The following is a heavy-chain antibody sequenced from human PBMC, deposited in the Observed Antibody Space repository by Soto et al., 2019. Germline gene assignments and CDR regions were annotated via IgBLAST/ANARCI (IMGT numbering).Heavy chain of an antibody. CDR3: ARGVGSGTYYNQYNWFDP. D-gene: IGHD3-10*01. J-gene: IGHJ5*02. CDR1: GYTFTNYG. Sequence: ASVKVSCKASGYTFTNYGISWVRQAPGQGLEWMGWINTYNGNTNHAQKLQGRVTMTTDTSTSTAYMELRSLRSDNTAVYYCARGVGSGTYYNQYNWFDPWGQGTLVTVSS. CDR2: INTYNGNT. V-gene: IGHV1-18*01.